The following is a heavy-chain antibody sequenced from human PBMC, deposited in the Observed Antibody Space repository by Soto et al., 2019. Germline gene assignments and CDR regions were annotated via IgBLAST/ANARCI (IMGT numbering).Heavy chain of an antibody. Sequence: EVQLLESGGGLVQPGGSLRLSCAASGFTFSSYAMSWVRQAPGKGLEWVSAISGSGGSTYYADSVKGRFTISRDNSKNPRYLPMNSLGAEDAAVYYCAKASGWFGEFDYWGQGTLVTVAS. CDR1: GFTFSSYA. CDR2: ISGSGGST. D-gene: IGHD3-10*01. V-gene: IGHV3-23*01. J-gene: IGHJ4*02. CDR3: AKASGWFGEFDY.